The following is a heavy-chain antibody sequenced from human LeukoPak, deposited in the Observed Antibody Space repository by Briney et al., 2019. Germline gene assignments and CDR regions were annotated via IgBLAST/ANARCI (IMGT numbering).Heavy chain of an antibody. J-gene: IGHJ4*02. CDR1: GYTFTGYY. CDR3: ARGSYYDGSGYSGVRLFDY. D-gene: IGHD3-22*01. V-gene: IGHV1-2*02. Sequence: ASVKVSCKTSGYTFTGYYMHWVRQAPGQGPEWMGWINPNSGDTSYALKFQGRVTMTSDTSISTAYMDLSRLTSDDMAVYYCARGSYYDGSGYSGVRLFDYWGQGTLVTVSS. CDR2: INPNSGDT.